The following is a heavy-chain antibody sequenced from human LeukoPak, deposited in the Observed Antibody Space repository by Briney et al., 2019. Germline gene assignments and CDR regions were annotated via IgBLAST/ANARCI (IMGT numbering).Heavy chain of an antibody. J-gene: IGHJ4*02. Sequence: SETLSLTCNVSGASINNHYWSWIRQSPGEGLEWIGYADYTGSTKYNPSLKSRVTMSLDTSNNQFSLKLDSVTAADTAVYYCAGGYSSDWYFNCWGQGTLVTVSS. CDR3: AGGYSSDWYFNC. V-gene: IGHV4-59*11. CDR2: ADYTGST. D-gene: IGHD6-19*01. CDR1: GASINNHY.